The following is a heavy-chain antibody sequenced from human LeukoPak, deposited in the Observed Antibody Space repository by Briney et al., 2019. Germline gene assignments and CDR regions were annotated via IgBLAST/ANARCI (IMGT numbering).Heavy chain of an antibody. D-gene: IGHD2-2*01. J-gene: IGHJ4*02. Sequence: KPSETLSLTCAVYGGSFSGYYWSWIRQPPGKGLEWIGEINHSGSTNYNPSLKSRVTISVDTSKNQFSLKLSSVTAADTAVYYCARGVGIVVVPAARRHFDYWGQGTLVTVSS. CDR1: GGSFSGYY. CDR3: ARGVGIVVVPAARRHFDY. V-gene: IGHV4-34*01. CDR2: INHSGST.